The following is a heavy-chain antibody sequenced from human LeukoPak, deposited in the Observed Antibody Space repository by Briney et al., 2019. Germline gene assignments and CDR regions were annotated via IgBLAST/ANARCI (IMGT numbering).Heavy chain of an antibody. CDR1: GYTFSDYY. V-gene: IGHV1-2*02. CDR3: ATAVGLGGYSGYDPHLDY. Sequence: GASVKVSCKAAGYTFSDYYMHWVRQAPGQGLEWMGWINPNSGGINYAQKFQGRVTMTRDTSISTAYLELSRLRSDDTAVYYCATAVGLGGYSGYDPHLDYRGQGTLVTVSS. CDR2: INPNSGGI. D-gene: IGHD5-12*01. J-gene: IGHJ4*02.